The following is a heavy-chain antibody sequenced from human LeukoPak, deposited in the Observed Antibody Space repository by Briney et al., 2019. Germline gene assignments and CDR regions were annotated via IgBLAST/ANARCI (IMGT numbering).Heavy chain of an antibody. CDR2: FDPEDGET. CDR3: ATGNTRTSAITVYYYYMDV. CDR1: GYTLTELS. V-gene: IGHV1-24*01. Sequence: ASVKVSCKVSGYTLTELSMRWVRQAPGKGLEWMGGFDPEDGETIYAQKFQGRVTMTEDTSTDTAYMELSSLRSEDTAVYYCATGNTRTSAITVYYYYMDVWGKGTTVTVSS. J-gene: IGHJ6*03. D-gene: IGHD1-7*01.